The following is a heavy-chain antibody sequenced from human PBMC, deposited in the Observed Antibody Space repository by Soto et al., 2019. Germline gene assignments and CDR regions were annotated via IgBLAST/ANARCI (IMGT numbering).Heavy chain of an antibody. CDR2: IYYSGST. D-gene: IGHD3-10*01. CDR3: ARLRGVIKVYFDY. V-gene: IGHV4-39*01. J-gene: IGHJ4*02. CDR1: GGSISSSSYY. Sequence: SETLSLTCTVSGGSISSSSYYWGWIRQPPGKGLEWIGSIYYSGSTYYNPSLKSRVTISVDTSKNQFSLKLSSVTAADTAVYYCARLRGVIKVYFDYWGQGTLVTVYS.